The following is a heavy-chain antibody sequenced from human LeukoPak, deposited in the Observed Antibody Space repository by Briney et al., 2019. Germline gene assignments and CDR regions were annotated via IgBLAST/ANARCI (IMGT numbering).Heavy chain of an antibody. CDR1: GYSFTSYW. V-gene: IGHV5-10-1*01. CDR2: TDPSDSYT. D-gene: IGHD3-3*01. CDR3: ARHTDFWSGYFYGMGV. Sequence: TGESLRISCKGSGYSFTSYWISWVRQMPGKGLEWMGRTDPSDSYTNYSPSFQGHVTISADKSISTAYLQWSSLKASDTAMYYCARHTDFWSGYFYGMGVWGQGTTVTVSS. J-gene: IGHJ6*02.